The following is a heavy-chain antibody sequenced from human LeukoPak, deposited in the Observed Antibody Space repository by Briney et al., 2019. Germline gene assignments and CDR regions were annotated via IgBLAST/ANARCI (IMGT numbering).Heavy chain of an antibody. V-gene: IGHV3-7*01. J-gene: IGHJ4*02. D-gene: IGHD3-22*01. CDR3: ARDNDYYDSSGYRLDY. Sequence: GGSLRLSCAASGFTVSSDYMSWVRQAPGKGLEWVANIKQDGSEKYYVDSVKGRFTISRDNSKNTLYLQMNSLRAEDTAVYYCARDNDYYDSSGYRLDYWGQGTLVTVSS. CDR1: GFTVSSDY. CDR2: IKQDGSEK.